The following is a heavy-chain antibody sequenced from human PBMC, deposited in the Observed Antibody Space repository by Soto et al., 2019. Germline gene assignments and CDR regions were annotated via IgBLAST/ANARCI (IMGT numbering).Heavy chain of an antibody. J-gene: IGHJ4*02. CDR3: AKSTGYSSSWFDY. D-gene: IGHD6-13*01. Sequence: PGGSLRLSCAASGFTFSSYGMHWVRQAPGKGLEWVAVISYDGSNKYYADSVKGRFTISRENSKNTLYLQMNSLRAEDTAVYYCAKSTGYSSSWFDYWGQGTLVTVPQ. V-gene: IGHV3-30*18. CDR2: ISYDGSNK. CDR1: GFTFSSYG.